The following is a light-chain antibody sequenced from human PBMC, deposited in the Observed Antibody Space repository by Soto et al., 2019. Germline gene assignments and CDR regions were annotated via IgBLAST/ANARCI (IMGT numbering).Light chain of an antibody. Sequence: EIVLTQSPGTLSLSPGERATLSCRASQSVSSSYLAWYQQKPGQAPRLLIYGASSRATGIPDRFSGSGSGTDFTLTISRLEPEDCAVYYCQQYAGSPLACGQGTKVEIK. CDR3: QQYAGSPLA. CDR1: QSVSSSY. J-gene: IGKJ1*01. V-gene: IGKV3-20*01. CDR2: GAS.